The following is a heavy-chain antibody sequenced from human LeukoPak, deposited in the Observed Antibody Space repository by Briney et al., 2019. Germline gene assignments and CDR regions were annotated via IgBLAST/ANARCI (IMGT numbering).Heavy chain of an antibody. Sequence: PGGSLRLSCAASGFTFDDYAMHWVRQAPGKGLEWVSLISGDGGSTYYADSVKGRFTISRDNSKNSLYLQMNSLRTEDTALYYCAIDISPIGEVFVYWGQGTLVTVSS. CDR3: AIDISPIGEVFVY. J-gene: IGHJ4*02. D-gene: IGHD2/OR15-2a*01. V-gene: IGHV3-43*02. CDR2: ISGDGGST. CDR1: GFTFDDYA.